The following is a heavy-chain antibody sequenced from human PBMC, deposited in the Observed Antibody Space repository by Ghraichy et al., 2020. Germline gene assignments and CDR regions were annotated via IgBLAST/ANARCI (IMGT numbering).Heavy chain of an antibody. Sequence: GESLNISCAASGFTFSDYYMSWIRLAPGKGLEWVSYISSSGSTIYYADSVKGRFTISRDNAKNSLYLQMNSLRAEDTAVYYCASFSTWSSGRNNWFDPWGQGTLVTVSS. CDR2: ISSSGSTI. CDR1: GFTFSDYY. D-gene: IGHD6-19*01. J-gene: IGHJ5*02. CDR3: ASFSTWSSGRNNWFDP. V-gene: IGHV3-11*01.